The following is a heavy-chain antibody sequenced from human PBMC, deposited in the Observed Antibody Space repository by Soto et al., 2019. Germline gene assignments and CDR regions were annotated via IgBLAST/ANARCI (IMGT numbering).Heavy chain of an antibody. V-gene: IGHV4-34*01. CDR1: GGSVTGHY. CDR3: SFEYCSNSKCLGRMFDP. J-gene: IGHJ5*02. Sequence: QVQLQQWGAGLLKPSETLSLTCAVYGGSVTGHYWSWIRQPPGKGLEWIGEINHGGNSNYNPSLKSRVSMSIDTSKTHFSLRLRSVTAADTAVYYCSFEYCSNSKCLGRMFDPWGQGPPVTVSS. D-gene: IGHD2-15*01. CDR2: INHGGNS.